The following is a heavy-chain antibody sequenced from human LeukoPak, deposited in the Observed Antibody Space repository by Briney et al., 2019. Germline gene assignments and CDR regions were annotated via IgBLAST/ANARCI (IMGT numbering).Heavy chain of an antibody. D-gene: IGHD3-22*01. J-gene: IGHJ6*02. CDR2: INPNSGGT. CDR1: GYTFTSYG. V-gene: IGHV1-2*02. Sequence: ASVKVSCKASGYTFTSYGISWVRQAPGQGLEWMGWINPNSGGTNYAQKFQGRVTMTRDTSISTAYMELSRLRSDDTAVYYCATLGSYYYDSSGYPLGMDVWGQGTTVTVSS. CDR3: ATLGSYYYDSSGYPLGMDV.